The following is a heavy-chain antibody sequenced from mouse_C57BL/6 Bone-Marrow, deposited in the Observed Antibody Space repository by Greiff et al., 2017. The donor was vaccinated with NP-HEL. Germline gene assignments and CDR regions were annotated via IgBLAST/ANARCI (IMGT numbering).Heavy chain of an antibody. CDR2: IDTSDSYT. Sequence: QVQLQQPGAELVMPGASVKLSCKASGYTFTSYWMHWVKQRPGQGLEWIGEIDTSDSYTNYNQKFKGKSTLTVDKSSSTAYMQLSSLTSEDSAVYYCARDGYPFYWYFDVWGTGTTVTVSS. CDR3: ARDGYPFYWYFDV. J-gene: IGHJ1*03. V-gene: IGHV1-69*01. CDR1: GYTFTSYW. D-gene: IGHD2-3*01.